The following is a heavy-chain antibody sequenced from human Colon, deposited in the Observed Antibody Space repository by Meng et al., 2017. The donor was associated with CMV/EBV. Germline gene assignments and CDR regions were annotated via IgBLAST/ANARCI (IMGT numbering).Heavy chain of an antibody. CDR1: GFTFSSYA. V-gene: IGHV3-23*01. D-gene: IGHD2-2*01. CDR2: ISSGADST. CDR3: AKDAGRYQLLLGYFDY. Sequence: GGSLRLSCAASGFTFSSYAMSWVRQAPGKGLEWVSIISSGADSTSYADSVKGRFTISRDNSKNTLYLQMNSLRAEDTAVYYCAKDAGRYQLLLGYFDYWGQGTLVTVSS. J-gene: IGHJ4*02.